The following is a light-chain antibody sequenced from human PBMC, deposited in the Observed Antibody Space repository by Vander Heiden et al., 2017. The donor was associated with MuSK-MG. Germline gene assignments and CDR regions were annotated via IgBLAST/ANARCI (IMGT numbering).Light chain of an antibody. CDR3: MQYIKYALT. CDR1: QSLLHRNGNTY. Sequence: DIVMTQTPLPLSVPPGQPASISCKSSQSLLHRNGNTYLYWYLQKPGQPPQLVIYEVSNRFSGVPDRFSGSGSGTDFTLKISRVEAEDVGVYYCMQYIKYALTFGGGTKVEIK. CDR2: EVS. V-gene: IGKV2D-29*01. J-gene: IGKJ4*01.